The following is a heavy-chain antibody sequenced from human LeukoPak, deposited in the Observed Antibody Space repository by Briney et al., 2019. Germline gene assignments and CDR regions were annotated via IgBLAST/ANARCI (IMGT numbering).Heavy chain of an antibody. D-gene: IGHD2-15*01. CDR3: ARKGPVAAGIMDV. J-gene: IGHJ6*02. V-gene: IGHV1-18*01. CDR1: GYTFTSYG. CDR2: ISAYNGNT. Sequence: ASVKVSCKASGYTFTSYGISWVRQAPGQGLEWMGWISAYNGNTNYAQKLQGRVTMTTEKSTSTAYMELSSLRSEDTAVYYCARKGPVAAGIMDVWGQGTTVTVSS.